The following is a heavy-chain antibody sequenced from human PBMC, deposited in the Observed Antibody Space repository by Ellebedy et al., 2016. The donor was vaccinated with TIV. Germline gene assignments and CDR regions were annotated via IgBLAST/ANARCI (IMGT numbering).Heavy chain of an antibody. J-gene: IGHJ4*02. Sequence: PGGSLRLSCATSGFSFRSYWMSWVRQAPGRGLEWVANIKQDGIEKSYVGSVKGRFTISRDNAKNSVYLQMNSRRGEDTAVYYFAREGRGPMGVNIHYWGQGTLVTVSS. D-gene: IGHD3-10*01. CDR2: IKQDGIEK. CDR3: AREGRGPMGVNIHY. CDR1: GFSFRSYW. V-gene: IGHV3-7*01.